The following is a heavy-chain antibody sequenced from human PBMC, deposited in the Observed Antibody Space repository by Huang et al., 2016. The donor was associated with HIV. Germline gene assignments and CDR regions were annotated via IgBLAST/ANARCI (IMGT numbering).Heavy chain of an antibody. CDR3: TRWGGLLWPYFDY. V-gene: IGHV3-49*03. J-gene: IGHJ4*02. D-gene: IGHD3-10*01. CDR2: IRRNSYGGTT. Sequence: EVQLVESGGGLVQPGRSLRLSCTASGFTFGDYAMSWFRQAPGKGLEWVGFIRRNSYGGTTECAASVKGRFIISRDDSKSIAYLQMSSLKTEDTAVYFCTRWGGLLWPYFDYWGQGTLVTVSS. CDR1: GFTFGDYA.